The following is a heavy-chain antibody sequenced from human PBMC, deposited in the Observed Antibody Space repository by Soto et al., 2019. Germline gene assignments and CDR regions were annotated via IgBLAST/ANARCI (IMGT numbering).Heavy chain of an antibody. CDR2: INPSGGST. CDR1: GYTFTSYY. CDR3: ARVFRVLRFLEWSYGMDV. J-gene: IGHJ6*02. D-gene: IGHD3-3*01. V-gene: IGHV1-46*01. Sequence: ASVKVSCKASGYTFTSYYMHWVRQAPGQGLEWMGIINPSGGSTSYAQKFQGRVTMTRDTSTSTVYMELSSLRSEDTAVYYCARVFRVLRFLEWSYGMDVWGQGTTVTAS.